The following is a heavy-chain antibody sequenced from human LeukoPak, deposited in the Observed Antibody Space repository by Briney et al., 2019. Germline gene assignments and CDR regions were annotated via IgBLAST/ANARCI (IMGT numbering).Heavy chain of an antibody. CDR3: ASLPWLVRWIYY. Sequence: GGSLRLSCVASGFNFSSLAMNWVRQAPGKGLEWVSSISSDSSYIDYADSVKGRFTISRDNARNSLYLQMNNLRAEDTAVYFCASLPWLVRWIYYWGQGTLVTVSS. V-gene: IGHV3-21*01. D-gene: IGHD6-19*01. CDR1: GFNFSSLA. J-gene: IGHJ4*02. CDR2: ISSDSSYI.